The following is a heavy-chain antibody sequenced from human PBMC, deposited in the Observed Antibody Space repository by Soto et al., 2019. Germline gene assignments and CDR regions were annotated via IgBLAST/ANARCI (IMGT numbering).Heavy chain of an antibody. J-gene: IGHJ4*02. V-gene: IGHV4-61*01. CDR1: GGSVSSGSYY. CDR3: ARVIIYYDSSGYIDY. Sequence: SETLSLTCTVSGGSVSSGSYYWSWIRQPPGKGLEWIGDIYYRGNTNYNPSLKSRVTISVDTSKNQFSLKLTSVTAADTAVYFCARVIIYYDSSGYIDYWGQGALVTVSS. D-gene: IGHD3-22*01. CDR2: IYYRGNT.